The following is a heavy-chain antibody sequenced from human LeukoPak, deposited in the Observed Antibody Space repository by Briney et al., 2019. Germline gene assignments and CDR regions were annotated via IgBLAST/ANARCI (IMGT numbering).Heavy chain of an antibody. CDR3: ARGTFSGSSDGDWFDP. CDR1: GYTFTSYY. V-gene: IGHV1-46*01. Sequence: ASVKVSCKASGYTFTSYYMHWVRQAPGQGLEWMGIINPSGGSTSYAQKFQGRVTITRNTSISTDYMELSSLRSEDTAVYYCARGTFSGSSDGDWFDPWGQGTLVTVTS. J-gene: IGHJ5*02. D-gene: IGHD1-26*01. CDR2: INPSGGST.